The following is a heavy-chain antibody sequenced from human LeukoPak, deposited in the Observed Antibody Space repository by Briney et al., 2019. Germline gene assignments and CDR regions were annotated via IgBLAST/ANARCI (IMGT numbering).Heavy chain of an antibody. CDR3: VKGSLFRPTNMHSYFDY. J-gene: IGHJ4*02. CDR1: GFTFSSYS. V-gene: IGHV3-9*01. CDR2: INWDSGSV. Sequence: NPGGSLRLSCAASGFTFSSYSMNWVRQAPGEGLEWVSGINWDSGSVGYADSVKGRFTISRDNAKNSLYLRMNSLRAEDTAFYYCVKGSLFRPTNMHSYFDYWGQGTLVTVSS. D-gene: IGHD2-21*01.